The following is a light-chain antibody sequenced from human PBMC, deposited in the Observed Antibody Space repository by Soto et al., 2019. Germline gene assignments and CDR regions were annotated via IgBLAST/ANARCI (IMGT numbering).Light chain of an antibody. V-gene: IGKV3-15*01. CDR2: AAS. Sequence: IVVTQSPATLSVSPGEGATLSCRASQSVGSYLAWYQQKPGQAPRLLIYAASTRATGIPARFSGSGSGTEFTLTISSPQSEDFAVYYCEQYKNWPMYTFGQGTKL. CDR3: EQYKNWPMYT. CDR1: QSVGSY. J-gene: IGKJ2*01.